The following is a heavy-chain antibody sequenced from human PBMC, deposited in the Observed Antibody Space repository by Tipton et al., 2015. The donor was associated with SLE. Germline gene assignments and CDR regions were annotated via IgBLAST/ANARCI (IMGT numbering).Heavy chain of an antibody. CDR1: GFMLSSKT. CDR3: ARGGFYPGSGNQYYFDY. J-gene: IGHJ4*02. Sequence: SLRLSCAASGFMLSSKTMNWGRQAPGKGLEWVSSISGSSNYIYYADSVKGRFTLSRDNAKNSLYLQMNSLRSEDTALYYCARGGFYPGSGNQYYFDYWGQRTLVTVSS. D-gene: IGHD3-10*01. CDR2: ISGSSNYI. V-gene: IGHV3-21*04.